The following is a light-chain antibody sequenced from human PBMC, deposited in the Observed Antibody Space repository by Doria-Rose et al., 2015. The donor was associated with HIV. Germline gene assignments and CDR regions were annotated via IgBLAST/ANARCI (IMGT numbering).Light chain of an antibody. CDR2: DAS. J-gene: IGKJ3*01. CDR3: QQRSNWPPIFT. CDR1: QSVSSN. Sequence: EIVLTQSPATLSLSPGERATLSCRAGQSVSSNLAWYQQKPGQAPRLLIYDASNRATGTPARFSGSGSGTDFTLTISSLEPEDFAVYFCQQRSNWPPIFTFGPGTKVDI. V-gene: IGKV3-11*01.